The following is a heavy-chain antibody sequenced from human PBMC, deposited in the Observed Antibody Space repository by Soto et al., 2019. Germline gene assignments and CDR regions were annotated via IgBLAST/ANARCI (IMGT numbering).Heavy chain of an antibody. CDR3: ARGEGQPGDAMDV. J-gene: IGHJ6*02. Sequence: EVQLVESGGGLVKPGGSLRLSCAASGFTFSSYSMNWVRQAPGKGLEWFSSISSSSSYIYYADSVKGRFTISRDNAKNSLYLQMNRQRAEDTAVYYCARGEGQPGDAMDVWCQGTTVTVSS. CDR2: ISSSSSYI. D-gene: IGHD3-16*01. V-gene: IGHV3-21*01. CDR1: GFTFSSYS.